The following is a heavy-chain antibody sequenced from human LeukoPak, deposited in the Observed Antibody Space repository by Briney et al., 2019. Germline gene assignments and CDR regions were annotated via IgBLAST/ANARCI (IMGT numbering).Heavy chain of an antibody. Sequence: SETLSLTCTVSGYSVSSGYYWGWIRQPPGKGLEWIGSIYHSGSTYYNPSLRSRVTISVDTSKNQFSLKLSSVTAADTAVYYCNRLFSDAFDIWGQGTMVTVSS. CDR2: IYHSGST. J-gene: IGHJ3*02. CDR3: NRLFSDAFDI. V-gene: IGHV4-38-2*02. CDR1: GYSVSSGYY. D-gene: IGHD2/OR15-2a*01.